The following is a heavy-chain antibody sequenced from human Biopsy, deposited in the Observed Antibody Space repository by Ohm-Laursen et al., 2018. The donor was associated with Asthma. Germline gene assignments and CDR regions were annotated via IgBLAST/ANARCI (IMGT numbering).Heavy chain of an antibody. V-gene: IGHV3-30*04. CDR3: ARGGLHYYEYYGMDV. D-gene: IGHD2-21*02. CDR1: GFTFDNYT. Sequence: SLRLSCTAPGFTFDNYTTHWVRQAPGKGLEWVTIISYDGRNTYYADSVEGRFTISRDNSKNTLFLQMSSLRPEDTAVYYCARGGLHYYEYYGMDVWGQGTTVTVSS. CDR2: ISYDGRNT. J-gene: IGHJ6*02.